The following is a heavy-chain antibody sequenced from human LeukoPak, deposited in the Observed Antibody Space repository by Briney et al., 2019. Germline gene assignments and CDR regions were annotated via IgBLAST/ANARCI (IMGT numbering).Heavy chain of an antibody. CDR3: ARDYDIDYYYYYMDV. V-gene: IGHV3-11*04. Sequence: PGGSLRLSCAASGFTFSDYYMSWIRQAPGKGLEWVSYISSSGSTIYYADSVKGRFTISRDNAKNTLYLQMNSLRAEDTAVYYCARDYDIDYYYYYMDVWGKGTTVTISS. D-gene: IGHD3-9*01. J-gene: IGHJ6*03. CDR1: GFTFSDYY. CDR2: ISSSGSTI.